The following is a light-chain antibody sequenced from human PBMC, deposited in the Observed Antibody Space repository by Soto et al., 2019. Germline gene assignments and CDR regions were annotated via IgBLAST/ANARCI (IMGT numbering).Light chain of an antibody. V-gene: IGLV1-51*01. Sequence: QSVLTQPPSVSATPGQKVTISCSGRNSNIGKNFVSWYQQVPGTAPKLLIYENNKRLSGISDRFSGSKSGTSATLGITGLQTGDEADYYCGAWDSSLNGVVFGGGTKLTVL. CDR2: ENN. J-gene: IGLJ2*01. CDR3: GAWDSSLNGVV. CDR1: NSNIGKNF.